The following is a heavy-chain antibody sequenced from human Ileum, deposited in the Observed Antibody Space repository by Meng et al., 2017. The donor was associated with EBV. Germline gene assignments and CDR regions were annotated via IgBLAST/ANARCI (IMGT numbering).Heavy chain of an antibody. V-gene: IGHV4-4*02. Sequence: QVLLHESRPGLVKPSGTLFLTCAVSGGSISSSNWWSWVRQPPGKGLEWIGKIYHSGITIYNPSLKSRVTMSVDNSKNQFSLKLNSMTAADTAVYYCARDPTGGEDHQRVWGQGTLVTVSS. J-gene: IGHJ4*02. CDR2: IYHSGIT. D-gene: IGHD1-14*01. CDR1: GGSISSSNW. CDR3: ARDPTGGEDHQRV.